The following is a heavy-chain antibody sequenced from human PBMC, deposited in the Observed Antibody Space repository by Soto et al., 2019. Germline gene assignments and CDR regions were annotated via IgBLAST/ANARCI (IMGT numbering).Heavy chain of an antibody. Sequence: GSLRLSCAASGFTVSSNYMSWVRQAPGKGLEWVSVIYSGGSTYYADSVKGRFTISRDNSKNTLYLQMNSLRAEDTAVYYCVYAMSNYYYYGMDVWGQGTTVTVSS. D-gene: IGHD2-8*01. V-gene: IGHV3-53*01. J-gene: IGHJ6*02. CDR1: GFTVSSNY. CDR2: IYSGGST. CDR3: VYAMSNYYYYGMDV.